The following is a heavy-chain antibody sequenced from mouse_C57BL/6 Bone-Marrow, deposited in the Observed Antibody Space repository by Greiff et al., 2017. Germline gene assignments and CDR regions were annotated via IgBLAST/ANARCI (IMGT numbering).Heavy chain of an antibody. CDR3: ARSGPLVRSFDY. Sequence: QVQLQQPGAELVKPGASVKLSCKASGYTFTSYWINWVKQRPGQGLEWIGVISLTSGSTNYNEKFKSKAILTVDTSSNTAYRQLSSLTSEDSAVFYCARSGPLVRSFDYGGQGTALTVSS. CDR2: ISLTSGST. V-gene: IGHV1-55*01. CDR1: GYTFTSYW. D-gene: IGHD2-14*01. J-gene: IGHJ2*01.